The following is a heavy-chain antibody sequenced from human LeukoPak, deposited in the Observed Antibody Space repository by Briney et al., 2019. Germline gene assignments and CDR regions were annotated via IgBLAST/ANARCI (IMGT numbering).Heavy chain of an antibody. Sequence: ASVKVSCKVSGYTLTELSMHWVRQAPGKGLEWMGGFDPEDGETIYAQKFQGRVTITEDTSTDKAYMELSSRRSEDTAVYFCATGGVATIYPPGFDYWGQGTLVTVSS. CDR3: ATGGVATIYPPGFDY. J-gene: IGHJ4*02. CDR2: FDPEDGET. D-gene: IGHD5-12*01. V-gene: IGHV1-24*01. CDR1: GYTLTELS.